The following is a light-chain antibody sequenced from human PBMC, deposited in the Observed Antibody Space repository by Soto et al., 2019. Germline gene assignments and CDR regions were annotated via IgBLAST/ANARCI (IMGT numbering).Light chain of an antibody. V-gene: IGLV2-14*01. CDR2: EVT. CDR3: NSFRVNSLYV. CDR1: SSDVGGYNA. Sequence: QSALAQPASVSGSPGQTITISCTGTSSDVGGYNAVSWYQHHPGKAPKLIIYEVTHRPAGVSDRFSASKSGNTASLTISGLQAEDEADYYCNSFRVNSLYVFGTGTKLTVL. J-gene: IGLJ1*01.